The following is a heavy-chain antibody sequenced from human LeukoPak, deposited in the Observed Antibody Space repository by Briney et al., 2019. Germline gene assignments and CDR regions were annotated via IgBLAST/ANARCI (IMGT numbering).Heavy chain of an antibody. J-gene: IGHJ6*02. D-gene: IGHD5-12*01. Sequence: GGSLRLSCQASGFIFTGYAMSWVRQAPGKGLEWVSYISSSSSTIYYADSVKGRFTISRDNAKNSLYLQMNSLRAEDTAVYYCARSDIDGMDVWGQGTTVTVSS. V-gene: IGHV3-48*04. CDR2: ISSSSSTI. CDR1: GFIFTGYA. CDR3: ARSDIDGMDV.